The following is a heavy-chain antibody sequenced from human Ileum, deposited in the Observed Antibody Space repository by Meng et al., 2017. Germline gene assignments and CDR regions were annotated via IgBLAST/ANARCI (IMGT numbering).Heavy chain of an antibody. CDR2: IYHSGLV. CDR3: AANSGKKMHS. D-gene: IGHD4-23*01. V-gene: IGHV4-4*03. CDR1: GDSIRTTNW. Sequence: GQLQESGQGLVKTPGTLSRTCAVSGDSIRTTNWWNWVRQPPGEGLEWIGEIYHSGLVNYNLSLKSRVTLSIDKSKNQFSLKLISVTAADTGVYYCAANSGKKMHSWGQGTLVTVSS. J-gene: IGHJ4*02.